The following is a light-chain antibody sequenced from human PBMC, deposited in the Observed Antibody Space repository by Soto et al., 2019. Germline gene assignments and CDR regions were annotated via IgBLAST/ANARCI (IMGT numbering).Light chain of an antibody. Sequence: QSALTQPASVSGSPGQSITISCTGTSSDVGGYNYVSWYQQHPGKAPKLMIYDVSNRPTGVSKRFSGSKSGNTASLTISGLQAEDEADYYCSSYIKSSTPVVFGGGTKVTVL. J-gene: IGLJ2*01. CDR2: DVS. V-gene: IGLV2-14*01. CDR1: SSDVGGYNY. CDR3: SSYIKSSTPVV.